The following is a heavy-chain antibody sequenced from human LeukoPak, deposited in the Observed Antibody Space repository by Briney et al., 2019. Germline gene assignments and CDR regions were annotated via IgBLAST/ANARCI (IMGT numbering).Heavy chain of an antibody. CDR2: IYYSGST. J-gene: IGHJ4*02. Sequence: NSSETLSLTCTVSGGSISSSSYYWGWIRQPPGKGLEWIGSIYYSGSTYYNPSLKSRVTISVDTSKNQFSLKLSSVTAADTAVYYCARHLPAGNTNFDYWGQGTLVTVSS. CDR1: GGSISSSSYY. D-gene: IGHD6-19*01. CDR3: ARHLPAGNTNFDY. V-gene: IGHV4-39*01.